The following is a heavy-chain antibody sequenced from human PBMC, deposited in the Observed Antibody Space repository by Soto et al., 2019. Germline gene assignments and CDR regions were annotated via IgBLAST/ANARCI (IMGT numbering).Heavy chain of an antibody. CDR1: GFTFSSYG. V-gene: IGHV3-33*01. D-gene: IGHD2-15*01. J-gene: IGHJ6*02. CDR2: IWYDGSNK. CDR3: ARDRYCSGGSCYSQGYYYGMDV. Sequence: GWSLRLSCAASGFTFSSYGMHWVRQAPGKGLEWVAVIWYDGSNKYYADSVKGRFTISRDNSKNTLYLQMNSLRAEDTAVYYCARDRYCSGGSCYSQGYYYGMDVWGQGTTVTVSS.